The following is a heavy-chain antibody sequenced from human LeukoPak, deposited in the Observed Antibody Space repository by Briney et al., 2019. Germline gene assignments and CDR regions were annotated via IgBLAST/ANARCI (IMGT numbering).Heavy chain of an antibody. Sequence: PSETLSLTCAVSGYSISSGYYWDWIRPPPGKGLEWSGSIYRSGTTYYNVSLKSRVTISVDTSKNQFSLKLSSVTAADAAVYYSARQDGASAGVIYMDVWGKGTTDTVSS. V-gene: IGHV4-38-2*01. CDR2: IYRSGTT. CDR1: GYSISSGYY. D-gene: IGHD6-13*01. J-gene: IGHJ6*03. CDR3: ARQDGASAGVIYMDV.